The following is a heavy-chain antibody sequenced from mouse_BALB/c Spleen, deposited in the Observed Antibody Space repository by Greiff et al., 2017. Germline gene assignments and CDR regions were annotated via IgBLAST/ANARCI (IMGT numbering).Heavy chain of an antibody. Sequence: DVQLVESGGGLVQPGGSLKLSCAASGFTFSSYTMSWVRQTPEKRLEWVAYISNGGGSTYYPDTVKGGFTISRANAKNTLYLHMSSLKSQDTAMYDCARHYCGSSYFDYWGQGTTLTVSS. CDR2: ISNGGGST. CDR3: ARHYCGSSYFDY. V-gene: IGHV5-12-2*01. D-gene: IGHD1-1*01. CDR1: GFTFSSYT. J-gene: IGHJ2*01.